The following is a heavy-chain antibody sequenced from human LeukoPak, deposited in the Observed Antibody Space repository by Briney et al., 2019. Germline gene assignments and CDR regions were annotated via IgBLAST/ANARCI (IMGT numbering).Heavy chain of an antibody. D-gene: IGHD3-16*01. CDR2: ISADGRSA. J-gene: IGHJ4*02. CDR3: VKDSPGESAQYLSF. Sequence: GSLRLSCSASGFTFRTYVMHWVRQAPGKGLEYVSAISADGRSAYYADSVRGRFTISSDNSRNTLPLQMTSLGADDTALYYCVKDSPGESAQYLSFWGQGTQVTLSS. V-gene: IGHV3-64D*08. CDR1: GFTFRTYV.